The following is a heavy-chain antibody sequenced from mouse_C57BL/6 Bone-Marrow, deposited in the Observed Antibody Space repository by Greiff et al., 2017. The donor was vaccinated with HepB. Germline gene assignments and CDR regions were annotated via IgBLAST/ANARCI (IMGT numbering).Heavy chain of an antibody. CDR2: ISNGGNTI. J-gene: IGHJ2*01. CDR3: GRGDY. V-gene: IGHV5-17*02. Sequence: EVKLVESGGGLVQPGGSRKLSCAASGFTFSSFGMHWVRQAPEKGLEWVAFISNGGNTIYYAETLKGRFTVSRDNPRNTLFLQMTSLRSEDTAIYYCGRGDYWGQGTTLTVSS. CDR1: GFTFSSFG.